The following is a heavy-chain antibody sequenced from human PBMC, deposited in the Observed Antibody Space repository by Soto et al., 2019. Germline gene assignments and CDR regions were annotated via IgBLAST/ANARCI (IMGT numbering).Heavy chain of an antibody. CDR3: ATCPEYGSGSYYYGMDV. V-gene: IGHV5-10-1*01. Sequence: GESLKISCKGSGYSFTSYWISWVRQMPGKGLEWMGRIDPSDSYTNYSPSFQGHVTISADKSISTAYLQWSSLKASDTAMYYCATCPEYGSGSYYYGMDVWGQGTTVTVSS. CDR2: IDPSDSYT. D-gene: IGHD3-10*01. J-gene: IGHJ6*02. CDR1: GYSFTSYW.